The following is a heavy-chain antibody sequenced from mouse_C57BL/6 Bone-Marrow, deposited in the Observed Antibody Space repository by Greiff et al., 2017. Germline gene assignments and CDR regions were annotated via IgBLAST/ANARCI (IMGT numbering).Heavy chain of an antibody. J-gene: IGHJ2*01. V-gene: IGHV1-19*01. Sequence: EVKLMESGPVLMKPGASVKMSCKASGYTFTDYYMNWVKQSHGNSLEWIGVIIPYNGGTSYNQKFKGKATLTVDKSSITAYMELNSLTAEDSAVYYCARRGYDYWGQGTTLTVSS. CDR1: GYTFTDYY. D-gene: IGHD3-1*01. CDR2: IIPYNGGT. CDR3: ARRGYDY.